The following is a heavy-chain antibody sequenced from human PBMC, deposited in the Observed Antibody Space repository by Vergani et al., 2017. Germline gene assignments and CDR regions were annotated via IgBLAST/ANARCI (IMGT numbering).Heavy chain of an antibody. CDR1: GFTFSDFS. CDR3: ARDCTSGGCPDNYGMDV. D-gene: IGHD2-8*01. Sequence: VQLVESGGGLVKPGGSLRLSCAASGFTFSDFSMSWFRQAPGKGLEGVGLIGSSGPYINYADSVKGRFIISRDNTNSSLFLQLRSLRAEDAAVYYCARDCTSGGCPDNYGMDVWGQGATVTVSS. CDR2: IGSSGPYI. J-gene: IGHJ6*02. V-gene: IGHV3-21*06.